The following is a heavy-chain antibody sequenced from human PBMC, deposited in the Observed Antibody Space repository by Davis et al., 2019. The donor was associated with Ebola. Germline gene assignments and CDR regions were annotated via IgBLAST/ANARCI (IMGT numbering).Heavy chain of an antibody. D-gene: IGHD3-22*01. V-gene: IGHV5-51*01. J-gene: IGHJ6*03. CDR1: GYSFTNYW. Sequence: QVSCKGSGYSFTNYWIAWVRQMPGKGLEWMGIIYPGDSDTRYSPSFQGQVTISADKSISTAYLQWSSLQASDSAMYYCARRPAVVMGAMDVWGKGTTVTVSS. CDR3: ARRPAVVMGAMDV. CDR2: IYPGDSDT.